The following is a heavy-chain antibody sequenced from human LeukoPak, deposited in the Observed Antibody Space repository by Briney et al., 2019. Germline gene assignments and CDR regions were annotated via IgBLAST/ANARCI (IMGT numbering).Heavy chain of an antibody. CDR1: GGSFSSSSHF. CDR2: IRNSGNT. Sequence: SETLSLTCTVSGGSFSSSSHFWGWLRQPSGRGLEWIGSIRNSGNTYYSPSLKSRVTISVDTSKNQFSLKLSSVTAADTAVYYCARHVYGEYGPGDYWGQGILVTVSS. D-gene: IGHD4-17*01. V-gene: IGHV4-39*01. CDR3: ARHVYGEYGPGDY. J-gene: IGHJ4*02.